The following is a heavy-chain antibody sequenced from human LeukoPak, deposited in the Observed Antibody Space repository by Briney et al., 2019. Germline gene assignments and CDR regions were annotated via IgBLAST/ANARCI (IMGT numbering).Heavy chain of an antibody. V-gene: IGHV3-30*02. D-gene: IGHD3-10*01. CDR1: GFTFSSYG. CDR3: AKDPTHYYYGSGSYYTDY. J-gene: IGHJ4*02. Sequence: PGGSLRLSCAASGFTFSSYGMHWVRQAPGKGLEWVAFIRYDGSNKYYADSVKGRFTISRDNSKNTLYLQMNSLRAEDTAVYYCAKDPTHYYYGSGSYYTDYWGQGTLVTVSS. CDR2: IRYDGSNK.